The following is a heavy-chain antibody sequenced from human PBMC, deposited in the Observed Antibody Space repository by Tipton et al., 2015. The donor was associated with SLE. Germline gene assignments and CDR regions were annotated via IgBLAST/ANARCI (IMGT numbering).Heavy chain of an antibody. V-gene: IGHV1-18*04. CDR2: ISAYNGNT. J-gene: IGHJ4*02. D-gene: IGHD4-17*01. CDR1: GYTFTSYG. CDR3: ARAPDYGDYRPFDY. Sequence: QVQLVPSGAEVRKPGASVKVSCKASGYTFTSYGISWVRQAPGQGLEWMGWISAYNGNTNYAQKFQGRVTITADESTSTAYMELSSLRSEDTAVYYCARAPDYGDYRPFDYWGQGTLVTVSS.